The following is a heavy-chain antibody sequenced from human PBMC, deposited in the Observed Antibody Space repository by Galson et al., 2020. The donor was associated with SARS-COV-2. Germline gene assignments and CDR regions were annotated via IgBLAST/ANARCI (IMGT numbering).Heavy chain of an antibody. Sequence: ASVKVSCKASGYTFTGYYVHWVRQAHGQGLEWVGWINPKNGGTHFAQKFRDRVTLTRDTSINTAYMELGGLKSDDTAVYYCASASSHYDFWSGYSNSWGQGTLVTVSS. CDR3: ASASSHYDFWSGYSNS. J-gene: IGHJ4*02. CDR2: INPKNGGT. CDR1: GYTFTGYY. V-gene: IGHV1-2*02. D-gene: IGHD3-3*01.